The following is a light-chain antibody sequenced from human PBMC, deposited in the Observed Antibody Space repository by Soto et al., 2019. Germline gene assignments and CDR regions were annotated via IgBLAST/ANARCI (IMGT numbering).Light chain of an antibody. J-gene: IGKJ4*01. CDR3: QQSYATVRT. CDR2: GGS. V-gene: IGKV3-15*01. Sequence: VVMTQSPATLSVSPGDGVTLSCRASQSLTSNLAWYQHKVGQAPRLLIYGGSVRATGVPARFSGRGSGAEFSLTISSLQSEDFGIYYCQQSYATVRTFGGGTKVE. CDR1: QSLTSN.